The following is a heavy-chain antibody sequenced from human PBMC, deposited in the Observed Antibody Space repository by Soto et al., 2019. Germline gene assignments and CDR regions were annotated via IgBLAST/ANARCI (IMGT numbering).Heavy chain of an antibody. Sequence: AGSLRLSCAASGFTFSSYSMNWVRQAPGKGPEWVSYISSSSSTIYYADSVKGRFTISRDNAKNSLYLQMDSLRAEDTAVYYCARHPERIAQIGWFDPWGPGTQVTVSS. CDR2: ISSSSSTI. V-gene: IGHV3-48*01. CDR1: GFTFSSYS. J-gene: IGHJ5*02. D-gene: IGHD6-13*01. CDR3: ARHPERIAQIGWFDP.